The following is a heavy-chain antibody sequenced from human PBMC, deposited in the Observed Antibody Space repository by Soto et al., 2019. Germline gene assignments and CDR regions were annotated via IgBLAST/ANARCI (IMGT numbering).Heavy chain of an antibody. CDR2: ISGSGGST. V-gene: IGHV3-23*01. CDR3: AKDRGGFAGGWEYFDY. D-gene: IGHD6-19*01. J-gene: IGHJ4*02. CDR1: GFTFAGYST. Sequence: AGGSLRLSCAASGFTFAGYSTMSWVRQAPGKGLEWVSSISGSGGSTYYAGSVKGRFTISRDNSKNTLYLQMNALSAEDTAFYYCAKDRGGFAGGWEYFDYRGQGALVTVSS.